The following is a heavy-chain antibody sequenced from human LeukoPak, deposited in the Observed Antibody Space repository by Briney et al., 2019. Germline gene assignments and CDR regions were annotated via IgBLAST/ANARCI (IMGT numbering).Heavy chain of an antibody. V-gene: IGHV1-2*02. CDR2: INPNSGGT. J-gene: IGHJ3*02. D-gene: IGHD1-1*01. Sequence: ASVKVSCKASGYTFTGYYMHWVRQAPGQGLEWMGWINPNSGGTNYAQKFQGRVTMTRDTSISTAYMELSRLRSDDTAVYYCARGPLTAIRGTDAFDIWGQGTMVTVSS. CDR3: ARGPLTAIRGTDAFDI. CDR1: GYTFTGYY.